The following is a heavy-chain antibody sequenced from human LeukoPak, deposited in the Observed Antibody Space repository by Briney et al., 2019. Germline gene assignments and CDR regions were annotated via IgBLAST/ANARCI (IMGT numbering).Heavy chain of an antibody. Sequence: GESLKICCKGSGYSFTSYWIGWVRQMPGKGLGWLGIIDPGDSDTRYSPSFQGQVTISADKSISTADLQWSSLPASHPPMYYCPSLSRSAVFCLDHRFHYWGQPTLLTLSS. CDR1: GYSFTSYW. V-gene: IGHV5-51*01. CDR2: IDPGDSDT. J-gene: IGHJ4*02. D-gene: IGHD2-15*01. CDR3: PSLSRSAVFCLDHRFHY.